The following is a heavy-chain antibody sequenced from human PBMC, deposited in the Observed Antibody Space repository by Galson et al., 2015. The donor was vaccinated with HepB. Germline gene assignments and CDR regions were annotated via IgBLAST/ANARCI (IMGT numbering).Heavy chain of an antibody. J-gene: IGHJ3*02. CDR3: ARIRGWGDAFDM. CDR2: IDWDDEK. D-gene: IGHD6-19*01. V-gene: IGHV2-70*04. Sequence: PALVKPTQTLTLTCTFSGFSLTTSGVRVGWIRQPPGKALEWVARIDWDDEKFYTPSLKTRLTISKDTSKNQVVLKMTNMGPVDTATYYCARIRGWGDAFDMWGQGTRATVSS. CDR1: GFSLTTSGVR.